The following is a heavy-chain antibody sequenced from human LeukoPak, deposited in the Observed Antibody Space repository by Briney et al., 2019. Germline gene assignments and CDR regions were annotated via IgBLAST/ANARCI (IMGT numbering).Heavy chain of an antibody. J-gene: IGHJ4*02. CDR3: VKRSRRGTFYFDF. V-gene: IGHV3-23*01. CDR2: IGVTIGDK. CDR1: GYTFSSYA. D-gene: IGHD1-26*01. Sequence: PGGSLRLSCAASGYTFSSYALSWVRQAPGKGLEWVSSIGVTIGDKLYADTVMGRFTISRDDSKNNLYLQMNSLTVDDTAVYFCVKRSRRGTFYFDFWGQGTLVAVSS.